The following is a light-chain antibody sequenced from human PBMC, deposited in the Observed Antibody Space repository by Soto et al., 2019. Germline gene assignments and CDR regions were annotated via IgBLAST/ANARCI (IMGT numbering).Light chain of an antibody. CDR3: QQRYRWPET. V-gene: IGKV3-11*01. J-gene: IGKJ1*01. CDR1: QSVTNF. Sequence: EIVLTQSPGTLSLSPGERATLSCRASQSVTNFLAWYQQKPGQSPSLLIYNASHRATGIPARFSGSGSGTDFTLTISSLEPEDFAVYYCQQRYRWPETLGQGTKV. CDR2: NAS.